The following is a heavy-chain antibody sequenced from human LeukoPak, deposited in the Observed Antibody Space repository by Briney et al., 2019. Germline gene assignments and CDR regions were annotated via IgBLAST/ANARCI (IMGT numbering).Heavy chain of an antibody. D-gene: IGHD1-14*01. V-gene: IGHV3-9*01. CDR3: AKERRRITGYYFDY. CDR1: GFTFDDYA. Sequence: GGSLRLSCAASGFTFDDYAMHWVRQAPGKGLEWVSGISWNSGSIGYADSVKGRFTISRDNAKNSLYLQMNSLRAEDTALYYCAKERRRITGYYFDYWGQGTLVTVSS. CDR2: ISWNSGSI. J-gene: IGHJ4*02.